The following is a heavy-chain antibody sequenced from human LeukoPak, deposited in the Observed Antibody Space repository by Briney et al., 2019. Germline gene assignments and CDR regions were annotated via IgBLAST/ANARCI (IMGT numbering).Heavy chain of an antibody. Sequence: SETLSLTCAVSGYSISSGYYWGWIRQPPGKGLERIGSIYHSGSTYYNPSLKSRVTISVDTSKNQFSLKLSSVTAADTAVYYCARDRITGTTDFDYWGQGTLVTVSS. CDR3: ARDRITGTTDFDY. J-gene: IGHJ4*02. D-gene: IGHD1-20*01. CDR1: GYSISSGYY. CDR2: IYHSGST. V-gene: IGHV4-38-2*02.